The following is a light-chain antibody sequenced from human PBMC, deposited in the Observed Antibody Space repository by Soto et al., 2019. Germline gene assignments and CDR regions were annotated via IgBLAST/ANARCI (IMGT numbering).Light chain of an antibody. J-gene: IGKJ1*01. CDR2: GAS. CDR1: QSVSNK. V-gene: IGKV3-15*01. CDR3: QHYNDSRWT. Sequence: EIVMTQSPATLSVSPGERATLSCRASQSVSNKLAWYQQKPGQAPRLLIYGASTRATDIPARFSGSGSGTEFTLTISSLQSEDFEVYYCQHYNDSRWTFGQGTKVEVK.